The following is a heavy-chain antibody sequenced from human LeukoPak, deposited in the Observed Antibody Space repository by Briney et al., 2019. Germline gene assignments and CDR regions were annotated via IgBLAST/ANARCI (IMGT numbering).Heavy chain of an antibody. CDR3: ASSGTNYGMDV. Sequence: SETLPLTCTVSGGSISSYYWSWIRQPPGKGLEWIGYIYYSGSTNYNPPLKSRVTISVDTSKNQFSLKLSSVTAADTAVYYCASSGTNYGMDVWGQGTTVTVSS. J-gene: IGHJ6*02. CDR1: GGSISSYY. CDR2: IYYSGST. D-gene: IGHD2-8*01. V-gene: IGHV4-59*08.